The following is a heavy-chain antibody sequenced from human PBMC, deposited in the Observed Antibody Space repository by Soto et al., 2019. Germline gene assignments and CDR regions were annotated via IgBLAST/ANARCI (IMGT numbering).Heavy chain of an antibody. CDR2: FDPEDGET. Sequence: ASVKVSCKVSGYTLTELSMHWVRQAPGKGLEWMGGFDPEDGETIYAQKFQGRVTMTEDTSTATAYMELSSLRSEDTAVYYCATDILAGYPPQRYWGQGALVTVS. V-gene: IGHV1-24*01. CDR1: GYTLTELS. CDR3: ATDILAGYPPQRY. D-gene: IGHD3-9*01. J-gene: IGHJ4*02.